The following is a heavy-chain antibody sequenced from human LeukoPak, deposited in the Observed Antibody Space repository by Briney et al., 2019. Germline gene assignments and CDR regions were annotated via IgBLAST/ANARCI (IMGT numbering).Heavy chain of an antibody. CDR1: GFTFSRYG. V-gene: IGHV3-33*01. CDR2: IWFDETNT. Sequence: GKSLRLSCVASGFTFSRYGIHWVRQAPGKGLEWVANIWFDETNTSYADSVQARFKVSRDISENTVYLQMNSLRVEDTAVYYCARDLIPFGVNSGVDFWGQGVLVTVSS. CDR3: ARDLIPFGVNSGVDF. D-gene: IGHD3-10*01. J-gene: IGHJ4*02.